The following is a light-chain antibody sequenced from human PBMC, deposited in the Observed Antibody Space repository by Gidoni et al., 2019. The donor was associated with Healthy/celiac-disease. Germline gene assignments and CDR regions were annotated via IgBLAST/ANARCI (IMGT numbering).Light chain of an antibody. CDR2: GAS. J-gene: IGKJ3*01. Sequence: EIAMTQSPATLSVSPGERATLSCRASQSVSSNMAWYQQKPGQAPRLLIYGASTRATGIPARFSGSGSGTEFTLTISSLQSEDFAVYYCQQYNNWTPETFXPXTKVDIK. CDR1: QSVSSN. V-gene: IGKV3-15*01. CDR3: QQYNNWTPET.